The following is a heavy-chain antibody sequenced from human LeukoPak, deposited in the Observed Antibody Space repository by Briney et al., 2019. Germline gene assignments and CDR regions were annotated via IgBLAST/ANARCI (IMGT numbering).Heavy chain of an antibody. CDR3: ARESRYDSSGYPGWFDP. J-gene: IGHJ5*02. CDR1: GYTFTGYY. V-gene: IGHV1-2*02. CDR2: INPNSGGT. D-gene: IGHD3-22*01. Sequence: ASVKVSCKASGYTFTGYYMHWVRQAPGQGLEWMGWINPNSGGTNYAQKFQGRVTMTRDTSISTAYMELSRLRSDDTAVYYRARESRYDSSGYPGWFDPWGQGTLVTVSS.